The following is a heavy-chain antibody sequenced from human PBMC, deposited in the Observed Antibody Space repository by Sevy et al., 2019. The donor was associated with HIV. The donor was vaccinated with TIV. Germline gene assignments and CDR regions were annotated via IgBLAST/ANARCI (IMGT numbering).Heavy chain of an antibody. Sequence: SQTFSLTCTVSGDSISSYYWSWIRQPPGKGLEWIGYLYYSGITNYNPSLKSRVTISGDTSKNQFSLKLSSVTASDTAVYHCARGLAYYFDYWGQGTLVTVSS. CDR2: LYYSGIT. CDR1: GDSISSYY. D-gene: IGHD6-19*01. J-gene: IGHJ4*02. CDR3: ARGLAYYFDY. V-gene: IGHV4-59*01.